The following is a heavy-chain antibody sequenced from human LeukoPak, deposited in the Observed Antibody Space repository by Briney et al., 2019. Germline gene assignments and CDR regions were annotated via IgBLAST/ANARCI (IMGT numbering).Heavy chain of an antibody. Sequence: KTSQTLSLTCTVSGXSISSGGYYWSWIRQHPGKGLEWIGYIYYSGSTSYYNPSLKSRVTISADTSKNQFSLKLSSVTAADTAVYYCARGGYSSTFDYWGQGTLVTVSS. CDR1: GXSISSGGYY. V-gene: IGHV4-31*03. CDR3: ARGGYSSTFDY. J-gene: IGHJ4*02. CDR2: IYYSGSTS. D-gene: IGHD5-18*01.